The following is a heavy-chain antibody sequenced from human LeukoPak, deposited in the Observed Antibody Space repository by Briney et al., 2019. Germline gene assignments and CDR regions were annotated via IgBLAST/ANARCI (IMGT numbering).Heavy chain of an antibody. V-gene: IGHV4-39*01. J-gene: IGHJ4*02. CDR1: GGSISSSNYY. CDR2: IYYSGST. CDR3: ARSYYYDYRQIDY. D-gene: IGHD3-22*01. Sequence: SETLSLTCTVSGGSISSSNYYWGWIRQPPGKGLEWIGNIYYSGSTYYNPSLKSRVTISVDTSKNQFSLNLYSVTAADTAVFYCARSYYYDYRQIDYWGQGTLVTVSS.